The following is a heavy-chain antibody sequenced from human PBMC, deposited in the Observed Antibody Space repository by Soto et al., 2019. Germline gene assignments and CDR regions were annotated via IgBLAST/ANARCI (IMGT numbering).Heavy chain of an antibody. V-gene: IGHV3-33*01. J-gene: IGHJ4*02. CDR2: IWYDGSNK. CDR1: GFTFSSYG. Sequence: GGSLRLSCAASGFTFSSYGMHWVRQAPGKGLEWVAVIWYDGSNKYYADSVKGRFTISRDNSKNTLYLQMNSLRAEDTAVYYCARKNVVVLGNYGFLWGQGTLVTVSS. CDR3: ARKNVVVLGNYGFL. D-gene: IGHD2-15*01.